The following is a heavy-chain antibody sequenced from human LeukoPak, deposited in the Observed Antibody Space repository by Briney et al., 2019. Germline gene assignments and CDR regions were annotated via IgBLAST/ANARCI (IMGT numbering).Heavy chain of an antibody. V-gene: IGHV1-69*04. CDR1: GGTFSSYT. CDR2: ITPILGIA. Sequence: RASVKVSCKASGGTFSSYTISWVRQAPGQGLEWMGRITPILGIANYAQKFQGRVTITADKSTSTAYMELSSLRSEDTAVYYCARDLGRNYYDSSKFDYWGQGTLVTVSS. CDR3: ARDLGRNYYDSSKFDY. J-gene: IGHJ4*02. D-gene: IGHD3-22*01.